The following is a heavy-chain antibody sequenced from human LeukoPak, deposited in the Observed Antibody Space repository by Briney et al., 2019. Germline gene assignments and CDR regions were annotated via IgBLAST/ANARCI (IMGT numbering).Heavy chain of an antibody. Sequence: ASVKVSCKASGYTFTSYGISWVRQAPGQGLEWMGWISAYNGNTNYAQKLQGRVTMTTDTSTSTAYMELRSLRSEDTAVYYCAIKEGYYYDSSGYYYWGQGTLVTVSS. CDR3: AIKEGYYYDSSGYYY. CDR1: GYTFTSYG. D-gene: IGHD3-22*01. CDR2: ISAYNGNT. V-gene: IGHV1-18*01. J-gene: IGHJ4*02.